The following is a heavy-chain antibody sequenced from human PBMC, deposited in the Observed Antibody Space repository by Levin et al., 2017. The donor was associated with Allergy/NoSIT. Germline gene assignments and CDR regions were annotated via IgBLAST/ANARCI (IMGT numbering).Heavy chain of an antibody. CDR2: ISSSSSYI. D-gene: IGHD6-6*01. V-gene: IGHV3-21*01. CDR3: ARDGNLVRSAPDY. CDR1: GFTFSSYS. Sequence: GESLKISCAASGFTFSSYSMNWVRQAPGKGLEWVSSISSSSSYIYYADSVKGRFTISRDNAKNSLYLQMNSLRAEDTAVYYCARDGNLVRSAPDYWGQGTLVTVSS. J-gene: IGHJ4*02.